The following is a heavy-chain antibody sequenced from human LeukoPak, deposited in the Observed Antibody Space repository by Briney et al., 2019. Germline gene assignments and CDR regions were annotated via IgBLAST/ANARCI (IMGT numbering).Heavy chain of an antibody. CDR1: GDSFSSSNFY. V-gene: IGHV4-39*01. D-gene: IGHD3-9*01. CDR3: ARSRDWSVF. J-gene: IGHJ3*01. Sequence: SETLSLPCTVSGDSFSSSNFYWGGIRQRPGKGLEWIGSISYSGTTYYNPSLKSRVGISVDKSKNQFSLNLSSVTAAATAVYYCARSRDWSVFWGHGTMVTVSS. CDR2: ISYSGTT.